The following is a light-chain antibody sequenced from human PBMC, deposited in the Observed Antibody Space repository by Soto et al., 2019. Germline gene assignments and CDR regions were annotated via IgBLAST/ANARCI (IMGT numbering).Light chain of an antibody. CDR1: QGVRSH. CDR2: ATS. CDR3: QQSYTTPT. V-gene: IGKV1-39*01. Sequence: DIQLTQSPSSLSASLGDRVTITCRASQGVRSHLNWYQQIPGKAPKLLIYATSTLQSGVPSRFSGSVSGTDYTLTISDLQPEDFATYICQQSYTTPTFGQGTKLEIK. J-gene: IGKJ2*01.